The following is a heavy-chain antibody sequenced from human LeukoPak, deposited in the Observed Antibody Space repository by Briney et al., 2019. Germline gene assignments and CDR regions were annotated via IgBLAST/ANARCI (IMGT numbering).Heavy chain of an antibody. CDR2: INPNSGGT. CDR1: GYTFTGYY. J-gene: IGHJ4*02. Sequence: GASVKVSCKASGYTFTGYYMHWVRQAPGQGLEWMGWINPNSGGTNYAQKFQGRVTMTRDTSISTAYMELSRLRSDDTAVYYYARGNLRGDYVFDYWGQGTLVTVSS. CDR3: ARGNLRGDYVFDY. D-gene: IGHD4-17*01. V-gene: IGHV1-2*02.